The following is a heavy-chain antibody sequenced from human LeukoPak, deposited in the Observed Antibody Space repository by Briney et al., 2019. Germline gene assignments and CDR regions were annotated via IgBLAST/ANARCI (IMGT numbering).Heavy chain of an antibody. CDR3: AKDLLVRGFDFWSGHPARLDY. CDR1: GFTFSSYA. D-gene: IGHD3-3*01. Sequence: GGSLRLSCAASGFTFSSYAMSWVRQAPGKGLEWVSAISGSGGSTYYADSVKGRFTISRDNSKNTLYLQMNSLRAEDTAVYYCAKDLLVRGFDFWSGHPARLDYWGQGTLVTVSS. CDR2: ISGSGGST. J-gene: IGHJ4*02. V-gene: IGHV3-23*01.